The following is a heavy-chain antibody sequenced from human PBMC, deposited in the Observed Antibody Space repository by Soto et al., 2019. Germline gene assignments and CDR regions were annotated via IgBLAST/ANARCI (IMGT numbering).Heavy chain of an antibody. V-gene: IGHV4-4*07. CDR1: GGSLCKLY. CDR2: VYATGTS. CDR3: VRDGSKTLRDCFDP. Sequence: PEELSHTYSVCGGSLCKLYWSWSRKTAGKGLEWMGRVYATGTSDYNPSLRSRIAMSVDISKKTFSLRLRSVTAADTGVYYCVRDGSKTLRDCFDPWC. D-gene: IGHD4-17*01. J-gene: IGHJ5*02.